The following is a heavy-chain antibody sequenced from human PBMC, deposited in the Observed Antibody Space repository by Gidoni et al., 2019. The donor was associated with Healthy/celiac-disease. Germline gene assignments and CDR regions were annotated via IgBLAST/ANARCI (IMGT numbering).Heavy chain of an antibody. J-gene: IGHJ5*02. CDR3: ARGYIAAAEGWFDP. CDR1: GGSISSGGYY. Sequence: QVQLQESGPGLVKPSQTLSLTCTVSGGSISSGGYYWSWIRQHHGKGLEWIGYIYYSGSTYYNPSLKSRVTISVDTSKNQFSLKLSSVTAADTAVYYCARGYIAAAEGWFDPWGQGTLVTVSS. V-gene: IGHV4-31*03. D-gene: IGHD6-13*01. CDR2: IYYSGST.